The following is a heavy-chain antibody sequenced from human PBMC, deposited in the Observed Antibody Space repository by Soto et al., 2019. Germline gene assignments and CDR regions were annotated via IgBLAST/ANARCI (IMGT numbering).Heavy chain of an antibody. D-gene: IGHD1-1*01. CDR1: GFTFSSSA. Sequence: ASVKVSCKASGFTFSSSAVQWVRQARGQRLEWIGWIVAGSGNAYYNPSLQTRVTISLDKSKSQFSLKLNSVTAADSAVYFCARLEGLATISYYFDFWGPGALVTVSS. V-gene: IGHV1-58*01. CDR2: IVAGSGNA. J-gene: IGHJ4*02. CDR3: ARLEGLATISYYFDF.